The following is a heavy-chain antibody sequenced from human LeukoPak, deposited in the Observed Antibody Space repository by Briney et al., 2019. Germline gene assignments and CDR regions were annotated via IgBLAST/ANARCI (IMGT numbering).Heavy chain of an antibody. Sequence: GASVKVSCKASGYTFTSYGISWVRQAPGQGLEWMGWISAYNGNTNYAQKLQGRVTMTTDTSTSTAYMELRSLRSDDTAVYYCARDRWFLSGPSEAPPFDYWGQGTLVTVSS. CDR1: GYTFTSYG. CDR3: ARDRWFLSGPSEAPPFDY. V-gene: IGHV1-18*01. J-gene: IGHJ4*02. CDR2: ISAYNGNT. D-gene: IGHD3-3*01.